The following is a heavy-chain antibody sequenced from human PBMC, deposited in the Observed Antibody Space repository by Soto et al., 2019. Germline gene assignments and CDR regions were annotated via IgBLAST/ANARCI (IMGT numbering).Heavy chain of an antibody. Sequence: QVQLVQSGAEVKKPGSSVKVSCKASGDAITNYIFDWVRQAPGQGLEWMGGIIPMFGTPKYAQTFQDRVTISADVPTGTAYLELTSLRFDDTAVYYCARGRDQPPVGLYFDSWGEGTRVTVSS. D-gene: IGHD1-26*01. J-gene: IGHJ4*02. CDR3: ARGRDQPPVGLYFDS. CDR1: GDAITNYI. CDR2: IIPMFGTP. V-gene: IGHV1-69*01.